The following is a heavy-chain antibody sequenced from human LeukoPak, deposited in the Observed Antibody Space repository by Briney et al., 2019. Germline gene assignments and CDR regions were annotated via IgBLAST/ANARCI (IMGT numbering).Heavy chain of an antibody. CDR1: GGSISSGNYY. CDR3: ARELQLWSPGTDNWFDP. J-gene: IGHJ5*02. Sequence: SETLSLTCTVSGGSISSGNYYWSWIRQPPGKGLEWIGYIYYSGSTYYNPSLKSRVTISVDRSKNQFSLKLSSVTAADTAVYYCARELQLWSPGTDNWFDPWGQGTLVTVSS. V-gene: IGHV4-30-4*01. CDR2: IYYSGST. D-gene: IGHD5-18*01.